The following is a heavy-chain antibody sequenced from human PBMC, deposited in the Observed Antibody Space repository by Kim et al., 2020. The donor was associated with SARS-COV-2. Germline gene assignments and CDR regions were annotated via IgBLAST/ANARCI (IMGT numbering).Heavy chain of an antibody. CDR2: IYHSGST. V-gene: IGHV4-4*02. CDR3: ARALRGVIIYYYGMDV. CDR1: GGSISSSNW. J-gene: IGHJ6*02. D-gene: IGHD3-10*01. Sequence: SETLSLTCAVSGGSISSSNWWSWVRQPPGKGLEWIGEIYHSGSTNYNPSLKSRVTISVDKSKNQFSLKLSSVTAADTAVYYCARALRGVIIYYYGMDVWGQGTTVTVSS.